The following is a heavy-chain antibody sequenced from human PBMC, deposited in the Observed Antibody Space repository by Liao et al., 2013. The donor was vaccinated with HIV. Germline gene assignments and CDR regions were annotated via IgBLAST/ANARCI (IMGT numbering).Heavy chain of an antibody. J-gene: IGHJ4*02. CDR3: ARGLXGFRRDY. V-gene: IGHV4-59*01. CDR1: GGSISSNY. CDR2: IYYSGST. Sequence: QVQLQESGPGLVKPSETLSLTCTVSGGSISSNYWSWIRQPPGKGLEWIGYIYYSGSTNYNPSLKSRVTISVDTSKNQFSLKLSSVTAADTAVYYCARGLXGFRRDYWGQGTLVTVSS. D-gene: IGHD5-18*01.